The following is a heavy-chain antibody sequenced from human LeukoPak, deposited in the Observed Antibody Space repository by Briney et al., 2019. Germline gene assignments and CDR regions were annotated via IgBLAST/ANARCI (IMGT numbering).Heavy chain of an antibody. CDR2: IYSGGST. Sequence: GGSLRLSCAASGFTVSSNYMSWVRQAPGKGLEWVSVIYSGGSTYYADSVKGRFTISRDNSKNTLYLQMNSLRAEDTAVYYRASHSSSLYYYYMDVWGKGTTVTVSS. V-gene: IGHV3-53*01. D-gene: IGHD6-13*01. CDR3: ASHSSSLYYYYMDV. J-gene: IGHJ6*03. CDR1: GFTVSSNY.